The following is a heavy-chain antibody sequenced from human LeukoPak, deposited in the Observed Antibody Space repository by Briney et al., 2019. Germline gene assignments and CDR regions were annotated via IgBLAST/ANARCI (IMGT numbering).Heavy chain of an antibody. CDR3: ARNPGEVRGVYFDY. D-gene: IGHD3-10*01. J-gene: IGHJ4*02. Sequence: GGSLRLSCAASGFTFSSYAMHWVRQAPGKGLEYVSAISSNGGSTYYANSVKGRFTISRDDSKNTLYLQMGSLRAEDMAVYYCARNPGEVRGVYFDYWGQGTLVTVSS. CDR1: GFTFSSYA. CDR2: ISSNGGST. V-gene: IGHV3-64*01.